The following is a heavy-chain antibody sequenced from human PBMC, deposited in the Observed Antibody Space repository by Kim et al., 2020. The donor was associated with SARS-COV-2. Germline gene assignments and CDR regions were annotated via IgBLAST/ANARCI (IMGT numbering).Heavy chain of an antibody. J-gene: IGHJ6*02. D-gene: IGHD3-10*01. CDR3: ARPLYYYGSGSYSEADV. Sequence: KVRLTISRDNSKNTLYLQMNSLRAEDTAVYYCARPLYYYGSGSYSEADVWGQGTTVTVSS. V-gene: IGHV3-53*01.